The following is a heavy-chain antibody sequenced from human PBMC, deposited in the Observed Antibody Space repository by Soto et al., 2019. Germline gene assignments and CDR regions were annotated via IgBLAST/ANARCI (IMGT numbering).Heavy chain of an antibody. CDR3: ARVVFPPYYFDY. CDR2: IYYSVST. Sequence: PSETLSLTCTVSGGSISSYYWSWIRQPPGKGLEWIGYIYYSVSTNYNPSLKSRVTISVDTSKNQFSLKLSSVTAADTAVYYCARVVFPPYYFDYWGQGTLVTVSS. V-gene: IGHV4-59*01. CDR1: GGSISSYY. J-gene: IGHJ4*02. D-gene: IGHD3-16*01.